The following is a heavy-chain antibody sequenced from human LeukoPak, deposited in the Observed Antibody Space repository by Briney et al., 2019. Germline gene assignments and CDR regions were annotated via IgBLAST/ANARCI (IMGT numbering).Heavy chain of an antibody. CDR2: IYYSGST. V-gene: IGHV4-59*01. J-gene: IGHJ6*02. CDR1: GGSISSYY. D-gene: IGHD6-13*01. CDR3: ARAYSSSRRSGYRMDV. Sequence: SETLSLTCTVSGGSISSYYWSWIRQPPGKGLEWIGYIYYSGSTNYNPSLKSRVTISVDTSKNQFSLKLSSVTAADTAVYYCARAYSSSRRSGYRMDVWGQGTTVTVSS.